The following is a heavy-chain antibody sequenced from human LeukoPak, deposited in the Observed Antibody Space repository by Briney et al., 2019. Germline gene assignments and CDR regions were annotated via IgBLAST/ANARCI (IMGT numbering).Heavy chain of an antibody. J-gene: IGHJ4*02. CDR3: AREGYCSGGSCYQSWFDY. CDR1: GGSISSYY. Sequence: PSETLSLTCTVSGGSISSYYWSWIRQPPGKELEWIGYIYYSGSTNYNPSLKSRVTISVDTSKNQFSLKLSSVTAADTAVYYCAREGYCSGGSCYQSWFDYWGQGTLVTVSS. D-gene: IGHD2-15*01. CDR2: IYYSGST. V-gene: IGHV4-59*01.